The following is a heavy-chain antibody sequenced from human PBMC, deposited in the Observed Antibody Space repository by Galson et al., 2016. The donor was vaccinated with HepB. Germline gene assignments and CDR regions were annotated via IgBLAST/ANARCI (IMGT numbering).Heavy chain of an antibody. J-gene: IGHJ3*02. V-gene: IGHV3-21*01. D-gene: IGHD3-22*01. CDR3: AREILTYYYDTNNYYDAFDI. Sequence: SLRLSCAGSGFTFGDYTINWVRQAPGKGLEWVSSISGSTTYIHYADSLTGRVTISRDNAKNSLYLQMTSLRAEDTAVYYCAREILTYYYDTNNYYDAFDIWGQGTMVTVPS. CDR2: ISGSTTYI. CDR1: GFTFGDYT.